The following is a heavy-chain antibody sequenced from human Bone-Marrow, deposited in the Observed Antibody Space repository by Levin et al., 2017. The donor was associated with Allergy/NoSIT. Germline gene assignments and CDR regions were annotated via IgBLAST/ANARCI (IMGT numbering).Heavy chain of an antibody. CDR3: ARSLTKMEAFDI. Sequence: SGPTLVKPTQTLTLTCNFSGFSLSTSGVCVSWIRQPPGKALEWLARIDWDDDEHYSTSLRSRLTISKDTYKNQVVLTMTNMDPVDTATYYYARSLTKMEAFDIWGQGTKVTVSS. CDR1: GFSLSTSGVC. D-gene: IGHD3-22*01. V-gene: IGHV2-70*11. CDR2: IDWDDDE. J-gene: IGHJ3*02.